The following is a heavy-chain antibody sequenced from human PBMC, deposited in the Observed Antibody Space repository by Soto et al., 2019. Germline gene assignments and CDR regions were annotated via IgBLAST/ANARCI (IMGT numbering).Heavy chain of an antibody. J-gene: IGHJ6*02. V-gene: IGHV4-39*01. Sequence: TLSLTCTVSGGSISRSSYYWGWIRQPPGKGLEWIGSIYYSGSTYYNPSLKSRVTISVDTSKNQFSLKLSSVTAADTAVYYCARLTTIVFYYGMDVWGQGTTVTVSS. D-gene: IGHD3-22*01. CDR1: GGSISRSSYY. CDR3: ARLTTIVFYYGMDV. CDR2: IYYSGST.